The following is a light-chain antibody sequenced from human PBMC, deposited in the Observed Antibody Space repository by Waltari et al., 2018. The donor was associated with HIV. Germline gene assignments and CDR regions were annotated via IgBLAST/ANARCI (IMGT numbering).Light chain of an antibody. CDR1: ASNVRNNF. Sequence: QSVVTQPPSASETPGQRVTISCAGGASNVRNNFVYWYQQLPGPAPKLLIYGDNQRPSGVPDRFVGSKSGTSASLAISGLRSEDEADYYCAAWNDRLSGYVFGTGTKVTV. J-gene: IGLJ1*01. CDR3: AAWNDRLSGYV. V-gene: IGLV1-47*01. CDR2: GDN.